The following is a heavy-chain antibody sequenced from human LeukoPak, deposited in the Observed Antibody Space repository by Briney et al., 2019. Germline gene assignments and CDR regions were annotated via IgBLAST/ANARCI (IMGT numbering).Heavy chain of an antibody. CDR3: ATTRGLLAFDY. V-gene: IGHV1-2*02. J-gene: IGHJ4*02. CDR2: INPNSGGT. Sequence: ASVKVSCKASGYTFTGYYMHWVRQAPGQGLEWMGWINPNSGGTNYAQKFQGRVTITADTSTDTAYMELSSLRSEDTAVYYCATTRGLLAFDYWGQGTLVTVSS. D-gene: IGHD1-26*01. CDR1: GYTFTGYY.